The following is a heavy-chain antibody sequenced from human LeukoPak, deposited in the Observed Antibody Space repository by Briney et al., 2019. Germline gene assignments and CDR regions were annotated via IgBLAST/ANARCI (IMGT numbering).Heavy chain of an antibody. CDR1: GFTFSNYG. CDR2: LVYDGFYK. D-gene: IGHD3-10*01. J-gene: IGHJ4*02. Sequence: PGGSLRLSCAASGFTFSNYGMHWVRQAPGKGLEWVALLVYDGFYKYYADSVKGRFTISRDDSTNTVYLHLSSLRAEDTAVYYCARAGGIRGSALDLDYWGQGTLVTVSS. CDR3: ARAGGIRGSALDLDY. V-gene: IGHV3-30*03.